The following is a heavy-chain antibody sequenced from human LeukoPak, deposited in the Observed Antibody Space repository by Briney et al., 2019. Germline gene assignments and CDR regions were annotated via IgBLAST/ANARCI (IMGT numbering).Heavy chain of an antibody. CDR3: ARVSLGMVGAFDI. CDR2: IYTSGSA. CDR1: GGSISSFY. J-gene: IGHJ3*02. D-gene: IGHD3-10*01. Sequence: KPSETLSLPCPVPGGSISSFYWSWVRQPAGKGLEWSGRIYTSGSANYNPSLKSRVTMSVDKSKNQFSLKLSSVTAADKAVYYCARVSLGMVGAFDIWGQGTMVTVSS. V-gene: IGHV4-4*07.